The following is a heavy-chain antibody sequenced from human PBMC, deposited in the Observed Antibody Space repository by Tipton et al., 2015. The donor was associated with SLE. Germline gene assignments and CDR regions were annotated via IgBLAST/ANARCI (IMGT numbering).Heavy chain of an antibody. V-gene: IGHV4-31*03. Sequence: TLSLTCTVSGGSISSDGFYWSWIRQHPDKVLEWIGYIYYTGTTQYNPSLKSRLTISLDTSKNQFSLRLSSVTAADTATYYCARAGEYGDYEATDYWGQGTLVTVSS. CDR3: ARAGEYGDYEATDY. D-gene: IGHD5-12*01. J-gene: IGHJ4*02. CDR1: GGSISSDGFY. CDR2: IYYTGTT.